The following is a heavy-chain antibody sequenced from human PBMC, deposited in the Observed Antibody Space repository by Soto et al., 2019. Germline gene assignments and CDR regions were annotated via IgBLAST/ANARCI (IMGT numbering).Heavy chain of an antibody. Sequence: GGSLRLSCAASGFTVSSYSMNWVRQAPGKGLEWVSYISSSSSTIYYADSVKGRFTISRDSAKNSLYLQMNSLRDEDTAVYYCARLYIVPTPRGVDYYYYGMDVWGQGTTVPVSS. CDR3: ARLYIVPTPRGVDYYYYGMDV. D-gene: IGHD2-8*01. J-gene: IGHJ6*02. CDR2: ISSSSSTI. CDR1: GFTVSSYS. V-gene: IGHV3-48*02.